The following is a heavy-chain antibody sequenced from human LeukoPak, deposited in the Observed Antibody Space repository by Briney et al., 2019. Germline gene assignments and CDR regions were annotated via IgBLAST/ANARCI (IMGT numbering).Heavy chain of an antibody. CDR3: ARQGGDLPRGNIGCDFDY. CDR1: GYSFTSYW. J-gene: IGHJ4*02. Sequence: GESLKISCKGSGYSFTSYWIGWVRQMPGKGLEWMGIIYPGDSDTRYSPSFQGQVTISADKSISTAYLQWSSLKASDTAMYYCARQGGDLPRGNIGCDFDYWGQGTLVTVSS. CDR2: IYPGDSDT. D-gene: IGHD2-21*02. V-gene: IGHV5-51*01.